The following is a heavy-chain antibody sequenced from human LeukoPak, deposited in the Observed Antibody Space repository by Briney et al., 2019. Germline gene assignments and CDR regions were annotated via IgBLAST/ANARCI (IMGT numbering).Heavy chain of an antibody. J-gene: IGHJ4*02. Sequence: SETLSLTCTVSGGSISSSSYYWGWIRQPPGKGLEWIGSIYYSGSTYYNPSLKSRVTISVDTSKNQFSLKLSSVTAADTAVYYCARDPTPTNPLEWSLPYGYWGQGTLVTVSS. D-gene: IGHD3-3*01. CDR3: ARDPTPTNPLEWSLPYGY. CDR2: IYYSGST. V-gene: IGHV4-39*07. CDR1: GGSISSSSYY.